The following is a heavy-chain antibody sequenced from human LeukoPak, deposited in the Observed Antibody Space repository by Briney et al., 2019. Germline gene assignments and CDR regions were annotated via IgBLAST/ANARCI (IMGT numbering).Heavy chain of an antibody. V-gene: IGHV3-7*01. D-gene: IGHD4-17*01. CDR3: ARVRHYGDQFMDV. Sequence: GSLRLSCAASGFTFSSYWMSWVRQAPGKGLEWVANIKQDGSEKYYVDSVKGRFTISRDNAKNSLYLQMNSLRAEDTAVYYCARVRHYGDQFMDVWGQGPTVTVSS. J-gene: IGHJ6*02. CDR1: GFTFSSYW. CDR2: IKQDGSEK.